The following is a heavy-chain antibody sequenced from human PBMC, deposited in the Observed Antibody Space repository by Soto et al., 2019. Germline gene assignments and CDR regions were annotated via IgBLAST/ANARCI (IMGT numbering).Heavy chain of an antibody. Sequence: PGGSLRLSCAASGFTFSSYSMNWVRQAPGKGLEWVSSISSSSSYIYYADSVKGRFTISRDNAKNSLYPQMNSLRAEDTAVYYCARDVGAKGYYYYGMDVWGQGTTVTVSS. D-gene: IGHD1-26*01. CDR2: ISSSSSYI. V-gene: IGHV3-21*01. CDR3: ARDVGAKGYYYYGMDV. J-gene: IGHJ6*02. CDR1: GFTFSSYS.